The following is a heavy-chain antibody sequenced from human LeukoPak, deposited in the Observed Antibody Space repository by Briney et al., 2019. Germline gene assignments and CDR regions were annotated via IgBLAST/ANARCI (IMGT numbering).Heavy chain of an antibody. V-gene: IGHV3-66*01. D-gene: IGHD3-22*01. Sequence: GGSLRLSCAASGFILSDYYMSWVRQAPGKGLEWVSVIYSGGSTYYADSVKGRVTISRDNSRNTLYLQMNSLRGEDTAVYYCVRDVGGDSSGFDFWGQGTLVTVSS. CDR3: VRDVGGDSSGFDF. CDR2: IYSGGST. CDR1: GFILSDYY. J-gene: IGHJ4*02.